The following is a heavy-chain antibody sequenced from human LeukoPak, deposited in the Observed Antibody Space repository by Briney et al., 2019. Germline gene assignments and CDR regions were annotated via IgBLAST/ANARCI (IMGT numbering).Heavy chain of an antibody. CDR1: GGSITNYY. V-gene: IGHV4-59*01. CDR2: IHYSGST. CDR3: ARPKYSSSWHDAFDI. J-gene: IGHJ3*02. Sequence: PSETLSLTCTVSGGSITNYYWTWIRQPPGKGLEWIGYIHYSGSTNYNPSLKSRVTISVDTSKNQFSLKLSSVTAADTAVYYCARPKYSSSWHDAFDIWGQGTMVTVSS. D-gene: IGHD6-13*01.